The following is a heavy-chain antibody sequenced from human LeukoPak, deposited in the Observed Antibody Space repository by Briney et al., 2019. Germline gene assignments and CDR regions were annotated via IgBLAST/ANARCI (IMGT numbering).Heavy chain of an antibody. J-gene: IGHJ4*02. V-gene: IGHV3-21*01. Sequence: GGSLRLSCAASGFTFSSYSMNWVRQAPGKGLEWVSSISSSSSYIYYADSVKGRFTISRDNARNSLYLQMNSLRAEDTAVYCCARGSPNYFDYWGQGTLVTVSS. CDR2: ISSSSSYI. CDR1: GFTFSSYS. CDR3: ARGSPNYFDY.